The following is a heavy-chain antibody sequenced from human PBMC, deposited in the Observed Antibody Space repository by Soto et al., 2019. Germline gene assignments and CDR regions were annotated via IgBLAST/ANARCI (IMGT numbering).Heavy chain of an antibody. D-gene: IGHD5-12*01. J-gene: IGHJ6*03. CDR2: IKQDGSEK. Sequence: GGSLRLSCAASGFTFSSYWMSWVRQAPGKGLEWVANIKQDGSEKYYVDSVKGRFTISRDNAKNSLYLQMNSLRAEDTAVYYCARALGNSGYDWNWGLYYYYYYMDVWGKGTTVTVSS. V-gene: IGHV3-7*01. CDR1: GFTFSSYW. CDR3: ARALGNSGYDWNWGLYYYYYYMDV.